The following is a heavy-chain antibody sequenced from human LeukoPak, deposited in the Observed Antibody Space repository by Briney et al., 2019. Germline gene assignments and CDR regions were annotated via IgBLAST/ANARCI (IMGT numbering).Heavy chain of an antibody. V-gene: IGHV3-48*03. J-gene: IGHJ4*02. CDR1: GFTFSDYE. Sequence: GGSLRLSCVVSGFTFSDYEMIWVRQAPGKGLQWISHISTTGPAIHYADSVKGRFTVSRDNAKNSMFLQMNNLRVEDTAVYYCARENGWNGRACGYWGQGTLVTVSS. CDR2: ISTTGPAI. CDR3: ARENGWNGRACGY. D-gene: IGHD1-1*01.